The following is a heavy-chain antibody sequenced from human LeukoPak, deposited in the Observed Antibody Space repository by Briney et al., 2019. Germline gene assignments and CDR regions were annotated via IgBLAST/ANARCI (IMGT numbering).Heavy chain of an antibody. CDR3: ARLPGTRSDYYYGMDV. D-gene: IGHD1-14*01. CDR1: GFTFSSYE. CDR2: ISSNGSTI. J-gene: IGHJ6*02. Sequence: GGSLRLSCAASGFTFSSYEMNWVRQAPGKGLEWVSYISSNGSTIYYADSVKGRFTISRDNAKNSLYLQMNSLRAEDTAVYYCARLPGTRSDYYYGMDVWGQGTTVTVSS. V-gene: IGHV3-48*03.